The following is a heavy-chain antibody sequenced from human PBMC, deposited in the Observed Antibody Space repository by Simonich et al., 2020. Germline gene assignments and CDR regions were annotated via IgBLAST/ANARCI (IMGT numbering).Heavy chain of an antibody. CDR2: INPNNGGT. CDR1: GYTFTGYY. J-gene: IGHJ3*02. Sequence: QVQLVQSGAEVKKPGASVKVSCKASGYTFTGYYMHWVRQAPGQGLEWMVRINPNNGGTNYAQKFQGRVTMTRDTSISTAYMELSRLRSDDTAVYYCARGRLTGDKGAFDIWGQGTMVTVSS. V-gene: IGHV1-2*02. D-gene: IGHD7-27*01. CDR3: ARGRLTGDKGAFDI.